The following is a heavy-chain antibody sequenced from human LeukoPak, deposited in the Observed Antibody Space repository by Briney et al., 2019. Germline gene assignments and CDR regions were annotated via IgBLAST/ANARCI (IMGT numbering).Heavy chain of an antibody. D-gene: IGHD6-13*01. CDR2: IYYSGST. Sequence: GSLRLSCAASGFTFSSYSMNWVRQPPGKGLEWIGSIYYSGSTYYNPSLKSRVTISVDTSKNQFSLKLSSVTAADTAVYYCARRVRIAACFDYWGQGTLVTVSS. CDR3: ARRVRIAACFDY. CDR1: GFTFSSYSMN. V-gene: IGHV4-39*01. J-gene: IGHJ4*02.